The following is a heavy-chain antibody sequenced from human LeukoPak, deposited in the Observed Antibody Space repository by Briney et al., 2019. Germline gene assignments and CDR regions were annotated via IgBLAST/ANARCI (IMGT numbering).Heavy chain of an antibody. CDR3: ARTTGWLKFDH. J-gene: IGHJ5*02. CDR1: GGSMSSYY. D-gene: IGHD5-18*01. CDR2: IYTSGST. V-gene: IGHV4-4*07. Sequence: SETLSLTCTVSGGSMSSYYLTWIRQPAGKGLEWIGRIYTSGSTNYNPSLKSRVTMSVDTSKNQFSLKLSSATAADTAVYYCARTTGWLKFDHWGQGTLVTVSS.